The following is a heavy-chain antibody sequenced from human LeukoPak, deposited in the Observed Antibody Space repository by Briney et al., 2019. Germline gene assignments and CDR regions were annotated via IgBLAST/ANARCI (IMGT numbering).Heavy chain of an antibody. J-gene: IGHJ6*03. Sequence: GGSLRLSCAASGFTFSSYGMHWVRQATGKGLEWVVFIRYDGSNKYYADSVKGRFTIYRDNTKNTVYLKMNSLTAEDPAAYLCTTARGIFYYYYLAVWGKGPSVPVSS. V-gene: IGHV3-30*02. CDR1: GFTFSSYG. CDR3: TTARGIFYYYYLAV. CDR2: IRYDGSNK. D-gene: IGHD3-3*01.